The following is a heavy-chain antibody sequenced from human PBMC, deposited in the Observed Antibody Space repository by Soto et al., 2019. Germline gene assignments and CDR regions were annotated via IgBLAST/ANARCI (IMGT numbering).Heavy chain of an antibody. V-gene: IGHV4-30-2*01. CDR3: AREMSYYFDS. CDR2: INHSGAT. Sequence: QVQLQESGSGLVKPSQTLVLTCTVSGDSISRDGSSWSWLRQPPGKGLEGIGYINHSGATYYNPSLKSRVTTSVDKSKNQFSLSLASVTAADTAVYYCAREMSYYFDSWGHGTLVTVSS. CDR1: GDSISRDGSS. J-gene: IGHJ4*01.